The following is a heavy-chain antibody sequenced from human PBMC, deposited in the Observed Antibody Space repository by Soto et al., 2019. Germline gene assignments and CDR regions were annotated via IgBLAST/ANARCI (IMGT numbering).Heavy chain of an antibody. D-gene: IGHD3-22*01. V-gene: IGHV3-23*01. J-gene: IGHJ4*02. Sequence: PEGSLILSWAASGFTFSSYCMSWVRRAPGKGLEWVSEISGGGGSTYYADSVKGRFTISRDNSKNTLYLQMNSLRAEDTAVYSCAKLPETSGYAYYFDYWGQGTLVTVSS. CDR3: AKLPETSGYAYYFDY. CDR2: ISGGGGST. CDR1: GFTFSSYC.